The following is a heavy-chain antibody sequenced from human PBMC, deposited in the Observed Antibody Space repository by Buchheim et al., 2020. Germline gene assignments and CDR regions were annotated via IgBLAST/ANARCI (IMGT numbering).Heavy chain of an antibody. CDR2: INHSGST. Sequence: QVQLQQWGAGLLKPSETLSLTCAVYGGSFSGYYWSWIRQPPGKGLDWIGEINHSGSTTYNPSLKSRVTFSVATSKNQFSLKLSSVTAADTAVYYCAQGRVQLWLRYWGQGTL. V-gene: IGHV4-34*01. CDR3: AQGRVQLWLRY. CDR1: GGSFSGYY. J-gene: IGHJ4*02. D-gene: IGHD5-18*01.